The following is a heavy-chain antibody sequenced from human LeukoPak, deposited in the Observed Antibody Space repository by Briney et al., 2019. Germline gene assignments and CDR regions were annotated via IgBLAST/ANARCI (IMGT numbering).Heavy chain of an antibody. CDR3: ASGPPFLKYFED. CDR2: ISVGAEYI. CDR1: GFSFSDSY. V-gene: IGHV3-23*01. J-gene: IGHJ4*02. D-gene: IGHD3-9*01. Sequence: GGSLRLSCAASGFSFSDSYMSWIRQAPGKGLEWVSTISVGAEYIFYADSVKGRFTISRDDSNNALYLQMHSLRAEDTALYYCASGPPFLKYFEDWGQGTLVAVSS.